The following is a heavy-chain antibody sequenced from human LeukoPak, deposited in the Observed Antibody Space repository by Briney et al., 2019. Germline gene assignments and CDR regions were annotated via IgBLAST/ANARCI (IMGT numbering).Heavy chain of an antibody. J-gene: IGHJ4*02. V-gene: IGHV3-30*02. Sequence: GGSLRLSCAASGFTFSDYYMDWVRQAPGKGLEWVAFIRYDGSNKYYADPVKGRFTISRDNSKNTLYLQVNSLRAEDTAVYYCAKTAGVGATTTFTDYWGQGTLVTVSS. CDR1: GFTFSDYY. CDR3: AKTAGVGATTTFTDY. D-gene: IGHD1-26*01. CDR2: IRYDGSNK.